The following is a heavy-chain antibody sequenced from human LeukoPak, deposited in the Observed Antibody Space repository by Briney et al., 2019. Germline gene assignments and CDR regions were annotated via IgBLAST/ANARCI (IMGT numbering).Heavy chain of an antibody. CDR2: IYYSGDT. J-gene: IGHJ4*02. CDR3: ARLSDDDITMSQVDY. V-gene: IGHV4-59*08. D-gene: IGHD3-10*02. Sequence: SETLSLTCTVSDGAIAGYSWSWIRQAPGKGLEWIGYIYYSGDTNYNPSLQSRVTVSVDTSKNQFSLRLTSVSAADTAVYYCARLSDDDITMSQVDYWGQGTLVTVSS. CDR1: DGAIAGYS.